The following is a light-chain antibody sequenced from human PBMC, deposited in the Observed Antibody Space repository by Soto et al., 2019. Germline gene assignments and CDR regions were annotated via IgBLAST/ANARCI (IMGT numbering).Light chain of an antibody. CDR3: QQYHNFWT. CDR2: GAS. J-gene: IGKJ1*01. CDR1: QSVSSN. V-gene: IGKV3-15*01. Sequence: EIVMSQSPATLSVSPGERATLSCRASQSVSSNLAWYQQKPSQAPRLLLYGASTRATGIPANFSGSGSGTEFTLTISSLQSEDFAVYYCQQYHNFWTFGQGTKVEIK.